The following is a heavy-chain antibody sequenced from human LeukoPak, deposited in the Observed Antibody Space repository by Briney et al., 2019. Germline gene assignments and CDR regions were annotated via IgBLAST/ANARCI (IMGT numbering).Heavy chain of an antibody. Sequence: SETLSLTCAVSGGSISSYYWSWIRQPPGKGLEWIGYIYYSGSTNYNPSLKSRVTISVDTSKNQFSLKLSSVTAADTAVYYCAGFDIVVVPADAFDIWGQGTMVTVSS. CDR2: IYYSGST. D-gene: IGHD2-2*01. CDR3: AGFDIVVVPADAFDI. CDR1: GGSISSYY. V-gene: IGHV4-59*01. J-gene: IGHJ3*02.